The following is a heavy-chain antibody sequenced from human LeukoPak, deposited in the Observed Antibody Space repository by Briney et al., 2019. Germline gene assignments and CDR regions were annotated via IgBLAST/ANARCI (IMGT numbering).Heavy chain of an antibody. J-gene: IGHJ4*02. V-gene: IGHV4-61*02. CDR2: IYTSGST. CDR3: ARHIRYCSGGSCYSAAIDY. Sequence: SQTLSLTCTVSGGSISSGSYYWSWIRQPAGKGLEWIGRIYTSGSTNYNPSLKSRVTISVDTSKNQFSLKLSSVTAADTAVYYCARHIRYCSGGSCYSAAIDYWGQGTLVTVSS. D-gene: IGHD2-15*01. CDR1: GGSISSGSYY.